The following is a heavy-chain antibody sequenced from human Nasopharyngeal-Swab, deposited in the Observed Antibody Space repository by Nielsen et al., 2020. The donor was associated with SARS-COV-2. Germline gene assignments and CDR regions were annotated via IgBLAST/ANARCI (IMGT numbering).Heavy chain of an antibody. D-gene: IGHD3-9*01. CDR3: ARVLVGGSWALHIYDILIGYYSDY. Sequence: GGSLRLSCAASGFTFSSYAMHWVRQAPGKGLEWFANIKQDGSEKYYVDSVKGRFTISRDNAKNSLYLQMNSLRPEDTAVYYGARVLVGGSWALHIYDILIGYYSDYWGKGTLVTVSS. J-gene: IGHJ4*02. CDR1: GFTFSSYA. V-gene: IGHV3-7*01. CDR2: IKQDGSEK.